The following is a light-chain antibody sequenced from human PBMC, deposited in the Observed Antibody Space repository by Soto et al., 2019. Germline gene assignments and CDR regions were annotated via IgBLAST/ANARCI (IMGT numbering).Light chain of an antibody. Sequence: DIQLTQSPSFLSASVGDRVTITCRASQGISSNLAWYQQNPGKAPKLLIYGASTLQSGVPSRFSGSGSATEFTLTISSLQPEDFATYYCQQLNSYPLTFGGGTKVEIK. CDR3: QQLNSYPLT. J-gene: IGKJ4*01. CDR2: GAS. CDR1: QGISSN. V-gene: IGKV1-9*01.